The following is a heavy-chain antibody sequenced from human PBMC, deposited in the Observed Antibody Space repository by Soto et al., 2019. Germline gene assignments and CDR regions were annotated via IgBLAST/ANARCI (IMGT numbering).Heavy chain of an antibody. CDR2: ITSRGTYI. CDR1: GFTFINYS. J-gene: IGHJ4*02. CDR3: ATAPTNFFGSGSHLDY. Sequence: EVQLVESGGGLVKPGGSLRLSCAASGFTFINYSMNWVRQAPGKGLEWVSSITSRGTYIYYADSVKGRFTISRDNAKNSLVLQMNSLRAEDTAVYFCATAPTNFFGSGSHLDYWGQGTLVTVSP. V-gene: IGHV3-21*01. D-gene: IGHD3-10*01.